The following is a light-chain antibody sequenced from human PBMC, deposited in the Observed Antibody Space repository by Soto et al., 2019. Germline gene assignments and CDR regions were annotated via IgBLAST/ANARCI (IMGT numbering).Light chain of an antibody. CDR3: QTWGTGLWV. CDR2: LNSDGSH. J-gene: IGLJ3*02. V-gene: IGLV4-69*01. Sequence: QSVLTQSPSASASLGASVKLTCTLSSGHSSYAIAWHQQQPEKGPRYLMKLNSDGSHSKGDGIPDRFSGSSSGAERYLTIASRQSEDEADYYCQTWGTGLWVFGGGTQLTVL. CDR1: SGHSSYA.